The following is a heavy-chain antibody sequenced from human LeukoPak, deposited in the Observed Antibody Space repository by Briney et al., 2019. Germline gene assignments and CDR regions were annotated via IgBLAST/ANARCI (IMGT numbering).Heavy chain of an antibody. CDR2: INPNSGGT. Sequence: ASVKVSCKASGYTFTGYYMHWVRQAPGQGLEWMGWINPNSGGTNYAQKFQGRVTMTRDTSISTAYMELSRLRSDDTAVYYCARDLGEYYYDSSAQDYWGQGTLVTVSS. V-gene: IGHV1-2*02. J-gene: IGHJ4*02. CDR3: ARDLGEYYYDSSAQDY. CDR1: GYTFTGYY. D-gene: IGHD3-22*01.